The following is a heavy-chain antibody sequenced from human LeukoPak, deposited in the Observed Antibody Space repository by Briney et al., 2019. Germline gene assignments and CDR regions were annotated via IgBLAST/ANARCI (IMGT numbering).Heavy chain of an antibody. Sequence: GGSLRLSCAASGFTFSSYWMSWVRQAPGKGLEWVANIKQDGSEKYYVDSVKGRFTISRDNSKNTLYLQMNSLRAEDTAVYYCARGPAPEWELPLYYYYYMDVWGKGTTVTISS. J-gene: IGHJ6*03. CDR3: ARGPAPEWELPLYYYYYMDV. CDR2: IKQDGSEK. V-gene: IGHV3-7*04. CDR1: GFTFSSYW. D-gene: IGHD1-26*01.